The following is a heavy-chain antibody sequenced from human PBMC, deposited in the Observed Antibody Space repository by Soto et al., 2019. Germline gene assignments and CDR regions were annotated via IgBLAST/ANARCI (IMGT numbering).Heavy chain of an antibody. CDR1: GYTFTSFG. V-gene: IGHV1-18*01. J-gene: IGHJ4*02. CDR2: ISPSNGNT. CDR3: ARCGGGSCYNPLDY. Sequence: QVQVVQSGAEVKKPGASVKVSCKTSGYTFTSFGISWVRQAPGQGLEWMGWISPSNGNTNYAQKLHDRVTMITDTSTSTTYMELRSLRSDDTAVYYCARCGGGSCYNPLDYWGPGTLVTVSS. D-gene: IGHD2-15*01.